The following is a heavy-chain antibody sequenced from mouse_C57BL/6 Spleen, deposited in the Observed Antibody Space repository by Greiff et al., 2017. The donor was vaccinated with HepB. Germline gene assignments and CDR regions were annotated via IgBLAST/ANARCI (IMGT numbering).Heavy chain of an antibody. CDR2: IDRSDSET. V-gene: IGHV1-52*01. Sequence: QVQLQQPGAELVRPGSSVKLSCKASGYTFTSYWMHWVKQRPIQGLEWIGNIDRSDSETHYNQKFKDKATLTVDKSSSTAYMQLSSLTSEDSAVYYCSRSNAGNFDYWGQGTTLTVSS. J-gene: IGHJ2*01. D-gene: IGHD4-1*01. CDR1: GYTFTSYW. CDR3: SRSNAGNFDY.